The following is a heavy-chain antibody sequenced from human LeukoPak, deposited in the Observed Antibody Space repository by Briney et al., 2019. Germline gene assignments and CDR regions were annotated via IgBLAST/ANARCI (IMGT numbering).Heavy chain of an antibody. J-gene: IGHJ4*02. CDR1: GGSINSYY. CDR2: IYDSGST. Sequence: SETLSLTCTVSGGSINSYYWSWIRQPPGKGLEWIGYIYDSGSTNYNPSLKSRVTISVDTSKNQFSLKLSSVTAADTAVYYCARLVARIAVAVEGIDYWGQGTLVTVSS. CDR3: ARLVARIAVAVEGIDY. D-gene: IGHD6-19*01. V-gene: IGHV4-59*08.